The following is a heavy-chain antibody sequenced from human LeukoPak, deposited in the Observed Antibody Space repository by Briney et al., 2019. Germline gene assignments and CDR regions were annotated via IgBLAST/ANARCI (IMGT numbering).Heavy chain of an antibody. J-gene: IGHJ4*02. D-gene: IGHD3-3*01. CDR2: ISGSGGST. CDR1: GFTFSSYA. V-gene: IGHV3-23*01. CDR3: ATQIDYDFWSGYYGY. Sequence: AGGSLRLSCAASGFTFSSYAMSWVRQAPGKGLEWVSAISGSGGSTYYAGSVKGRFTISRDNSKNTLYLQMNSLRAEDTAVYYCATQIDYDFWSGYYGYWGQGTLVTVSS.